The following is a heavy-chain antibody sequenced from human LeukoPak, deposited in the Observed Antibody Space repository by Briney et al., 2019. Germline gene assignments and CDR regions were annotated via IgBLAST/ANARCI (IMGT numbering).Heavy chain of an antibody. CDR3: ARGVGHRGQEHSYVYYFDY. Sequence: ASVKVSCKASGYTFTSYDINWVRQATGQGLEWMGWINPNSGNTDYAQKFQGRVTITRDTSISTAYMELSSLRSEDTAVYYCARGVGHRGQEHSYVYYFDYWGQGPLVTVSS. D-gene: IGHD5-18*01. CDR1: GYTFTSYD. J-gene: IGHJ4*02. V-gene: IGHV1-8*01. CDR2: INPNSGNT.